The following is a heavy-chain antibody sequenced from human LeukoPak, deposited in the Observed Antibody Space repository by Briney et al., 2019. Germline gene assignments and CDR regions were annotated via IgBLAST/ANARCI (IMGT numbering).Heavy chain of an antibody. D-gene: IGHD4-17*01. CDR3: ARDDRVPGGDYLYCYYGMDV. J-gene: IGHJ6*02. V-gene: IGHV1-69*13. CDR2: IIPIFGTA. CDR1: GGTFSSYA. Sequence: SVKVSCKASGGTFSSYAISWVRQAPGQGLEWMGGIIPIFGTANYAQKFQGRVTITADESTSTAYMELSSLRSEDTAVYYCARDDRVPGGDYLYCYYGMDVWGQGTTVTVSS.